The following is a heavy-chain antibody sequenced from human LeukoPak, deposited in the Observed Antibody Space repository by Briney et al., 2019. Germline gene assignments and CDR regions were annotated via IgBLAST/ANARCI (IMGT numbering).Heavy chain of an antibody. CDR1: GGSISSYY. CDR3: ARDAVYYDSSGPARIDYYYYYGMDV. D-gene: IGHD3-22*01. Sequence: SETLSLTCTVSGGSISSYYWSWIRQPPGKGLEWIGYIYYSGSTYYNPSLKSRVTISVDTSKNQFSLKLSSVTAADTAVYYCARDAVYYDSSGPARIDYYYYYGMDVWGQGTTVTVSS. J-gene: IGHJ6*02. V-gene: IGHV4-59*12. CDR2: IYYSGST.